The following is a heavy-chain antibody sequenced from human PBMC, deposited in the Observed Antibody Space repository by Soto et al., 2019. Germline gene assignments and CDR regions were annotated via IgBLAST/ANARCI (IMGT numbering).Heavy chain of an antibody. Sequence: GGSLRLSCAASGFTFSSYGIHWVRQAPGKGLEWVAAIWNDGRDKYYAESVKGRFTISRDNSKNTLYLRMNSLRAEDTAVYYCARDGGYSYGFDYWGQGTLVTVSS. J-gene: IGHJ4*02. CDR3: ARDGGYSYGFDY. D-gene: IGHD5-18*01. CDR1: GFTFSSYG. V-gene: IGHV3-33*08. CDR2: IWNDGRDK.